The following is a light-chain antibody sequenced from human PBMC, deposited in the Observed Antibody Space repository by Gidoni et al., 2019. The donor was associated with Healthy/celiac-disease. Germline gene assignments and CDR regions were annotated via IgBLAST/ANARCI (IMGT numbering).Light chain of an antibody. CDR2: DAS. V-gene: IGKV1-5*01. CDR3: QQYNSYSTWT. CDR1: QSISSW. J-gene: IGKJ1*01. Sequence: DIQMTQSPSTLSASVGDRVTITCRASQSISSWLAWYQQKPGKAPKLLIYDASSLESEVPSRFSGSGSGTEFTLTISSLQPDDFATYYCQQYNSYSTWTFGQGTKVEIK.